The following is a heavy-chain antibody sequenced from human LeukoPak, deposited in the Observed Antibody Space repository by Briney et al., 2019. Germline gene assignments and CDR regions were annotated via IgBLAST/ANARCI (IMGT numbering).Heavy chain of an antibody. CDR3: ASLYYYDSSGYYQPDY. J-gene: IGHJ4*02. Sequence: GGSLRLSCAASGFTFSSYWMHWVRQAPGKGLVWVSRINSDGNSTSYADSVKGRFTISRDNAKNTLYLQMNSLRAEDTAVYYCASLYYYDSSGYYQPDYWGQGTLVTVSS. CDR2: INSDGNST. D-gene: IGHD3-22*01. V-gene: IGHV3-74*01. CDR1: GFTFSSYW.